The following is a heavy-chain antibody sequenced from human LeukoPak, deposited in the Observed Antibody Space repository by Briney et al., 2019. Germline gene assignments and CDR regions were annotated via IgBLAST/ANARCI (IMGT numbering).Heavy chain of an antibody. CDR3: ARAVPRGYCSGGSCYLGAFDI. CDR1: GGSISSYY. Sequence: SETLSLTCTVSGGSISSYYWSWTRQPPGKGLEWIGYIYYSGSTYYNPSLRSRVTISVDTSKNQFSLKLSSVTAADTAVYYCARAVPRGYCSGGSCYLGAFDIWGQGTMVTVSS. V-gene: IGHV4-59*08. D-gene: IGHD2-15*01. J-gene: IGHJ3*02. CDR2: IYYSGST.